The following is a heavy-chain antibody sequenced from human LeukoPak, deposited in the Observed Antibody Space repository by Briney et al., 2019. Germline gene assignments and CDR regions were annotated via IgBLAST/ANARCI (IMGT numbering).Heavy chain of an antibody. V-gene: IGHV3-48*03. CDR1: GFTFSSYE. J-gene: IGHJ4*02. Sequence: GGSLRLSCAASGFTFSSYEMNWVRQAPGKGLEWVSYISSSGSTIYYADSVKGRFTISRDHDKTSLYLQMNSLRAEDTAVYYCARDTISGTNPFDYWGQGTLVTVSS. CDR2: ISSSGSTI. CDR3: ARDTISGTNPFDY. D-gene: IGHD1-20*01.